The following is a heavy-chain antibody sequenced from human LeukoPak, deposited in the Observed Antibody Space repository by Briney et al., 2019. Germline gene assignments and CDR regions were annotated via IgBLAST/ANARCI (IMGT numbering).Heavy chain of an antibody. J-gene: IGHJ6*03. CDR1: GGSISSYY. CDR2: IYTSGST. CDR3: ATNYYYYMDV. Sequence: ASETLSLTCTVSGGSISSYYWSWIRQPAGKGLEWIGRIYTSGSTNYNPSLKSRVIMSVDTSKNQFSLKLNSVTAADTAVYYCATNYYYYMDVWGKGTTVTVSS. V-gene: IGHV4-4*07.